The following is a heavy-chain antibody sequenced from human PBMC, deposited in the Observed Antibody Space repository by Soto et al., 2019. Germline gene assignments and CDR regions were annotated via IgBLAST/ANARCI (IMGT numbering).Heavy chain of an antibody. CDR3: ARRSYGDYGFLVGTFDI. CDR1: GGSISSSSYY. CDR2: IYYSGST. J-gene: IGHJ3*02. Sequence: QLQLQESGPGLVKPSETLSLTCTVSGGSISSSSYYWGWIRQPPGKGLEWIGNIYYSGSTYYNPSLQSRVTISVDTSKNQFSLKLTSVTAADTAVYYCARRSYGDYGFLVGTFDIWGQGTMVTVSS. V-gene: IGHV4-39*01. D-gene: IGHD4-17*01.